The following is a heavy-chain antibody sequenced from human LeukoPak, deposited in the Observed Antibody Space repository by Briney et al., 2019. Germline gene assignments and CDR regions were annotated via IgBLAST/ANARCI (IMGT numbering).Heavy chain of an antibody. D-gene: IGHD3-16*02. CDR1: GGSISSGSYY. V-gene: IGHV4-61*01. J-gene: IGHJ3*02. CDR2: IYYSGST. CDR3: AGRHSLGYDYVWGSYRPHDAFDI. Sequence: SETLSLTCTVSGGSISSGSYYWSWIRQPPGKGLEWIGYIYYSGSTNYNPSLKSRVTISVDTSKNQFSLKLSSVTAADTAVYYCAGRHSLGYDYVWGSYRPHDAFDIWGQGTMVTVSS.